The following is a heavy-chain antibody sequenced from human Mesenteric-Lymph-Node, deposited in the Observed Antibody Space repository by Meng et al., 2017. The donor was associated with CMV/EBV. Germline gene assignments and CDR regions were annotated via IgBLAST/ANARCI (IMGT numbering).Heavy chain of an antibody. CDR3: ARETGMAELRFFDS. CDR2: ISPNSGGS. J-gene: IGHJ4*02. D-gene: IGHD1-1*01. CDR1: GDSFTGYY. Sequence: ASVKVSCKASGDSFTGYYIHWVRQAPGQGLEWMGWISPNSGGSKVAQKFQGRVTMTRDTSINSVYVELKRLRSDDTAVYFCARETGMAELRFFDSWGQGTLVTVSS. V-gene: IGHV1-2*02.